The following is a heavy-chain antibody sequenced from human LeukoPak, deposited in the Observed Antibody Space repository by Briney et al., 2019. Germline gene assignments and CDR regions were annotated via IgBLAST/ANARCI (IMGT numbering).Heavy chain of an antibody. CDR1: GCSISSSSYY. Sequence: PSPTLFYTWAVAGCSISSSSYYWGWIRQPPGKGLEWIGSIYYSGSTYYNPSLKSRVTISVDTSKNQFSLKLSSVTAADTAVYYCARQFPLYDYVWGSYRTKDYWGQGTLVTVSS. V-gene: IGHV4-39*01. D-gene: IGHD3-16*02. CDR3: ARQFPLYDYVWGSYRTKDY. CDR2: IYYSGST. J-gene: IGHJ4*02.